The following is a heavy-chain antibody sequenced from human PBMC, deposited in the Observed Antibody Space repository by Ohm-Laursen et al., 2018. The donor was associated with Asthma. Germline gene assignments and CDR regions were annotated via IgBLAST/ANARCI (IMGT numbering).Heavy chain of an antibody. D-gene: IGHD4-17*01. V-gene: IGHV3-73*01. J-gene: IGHJ2*01. CDR3: TRLWDYDDSYWYFDL. Sequence: SLRLSCAASGFTFSGSAMHWVRQASGKGLEWVGRIRSKANSYATAYAASVKGRFTISRDDSKNTAYLQMNSLKTEDTAVYYCTRLWDYDDSYWYFDLWGRGTLVTVSS. CDR1: GFTFSGSA. CDR2: IRSKANSYAT.